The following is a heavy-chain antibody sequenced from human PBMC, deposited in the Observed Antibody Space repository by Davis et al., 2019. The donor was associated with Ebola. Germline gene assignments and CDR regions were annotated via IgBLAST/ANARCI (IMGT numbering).Heavy chain of an antibody. CDR2: ISAYNGNT. D-gene: IGHD2-8*01. CDR3: ARDGDSAVYERYYYYGMDV. V-gene: IGHV1-18*01. Sequence: AASVKVSCKASGYTFTSYGISWVRQAPGQGLEWMGWISAYNGNTNYAQKLQGRVTMTTDTSTSTAYMELRSLRSDDTAVYYCARDGDSAVYERYYYYGMDVWGQGTTVTVSS. J-gene: IGHJ6*02. CDR1: GYTFTSYG.